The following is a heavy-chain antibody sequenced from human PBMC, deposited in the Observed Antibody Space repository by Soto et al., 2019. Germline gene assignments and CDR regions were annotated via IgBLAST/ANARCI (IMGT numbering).Heavy chain of an antibody. CDR2: ISGSGCIT. Sequence: PGGSLRLSCAASGFTFSSYAMSCVRQAPGKGLEWFSAISGSGCITYYPDSVKGRFTISIGNSKNTLALQMNSLRAEDTAVYYCATWGSCSRGSCYRSYGWG. CDR3: ATWGSCSRGSCYRSYG. D-gene: IGHD2-15*01. J-gene: IGHJ6*01. V-gene: IGHV3-23*01. CDR1: GFTFSSYA.